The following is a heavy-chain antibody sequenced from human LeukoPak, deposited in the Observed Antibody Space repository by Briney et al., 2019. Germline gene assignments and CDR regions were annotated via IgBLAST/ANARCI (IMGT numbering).Heavy chain of an antibody. J-gene: IGHJ4*02. D-gene: IGHD2-21*01. Sequence: PSETLSLTCSVSGGSISSSNSYWGWIRQPPGKGLEWIGTLSYDGNTFYNPSLKSRITISVDTSKSQFSLRLSSVTAADTALYYCARHIQGTNVCDYWGQGTLVTVPS. CDR3: ARHIQGTNVCDY. V-gene: IGHV4-39*01. CDR2: LSYDGNT. CDR1: GGSISSSNSY.